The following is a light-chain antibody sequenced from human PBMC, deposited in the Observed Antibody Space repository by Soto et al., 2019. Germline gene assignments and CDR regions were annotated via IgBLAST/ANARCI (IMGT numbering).Light chain of an antibody. J-gene: IGLJ1*01. V-gene: IGLV2-11*01. Sequence: QSALTQPRSVSGSPGQSVTISCTGTSSNFGAFNYVSWFQQRPGKAPRLMIYHVSERPSGVPYRFSGSKSGNTASLTISGLQADDEADYYCCSFEGSSTYVFGTGTKVTVL. CDR3: CSFEGSSTYV. CDR1: SSNFGAFNY. CDR2: HVS.